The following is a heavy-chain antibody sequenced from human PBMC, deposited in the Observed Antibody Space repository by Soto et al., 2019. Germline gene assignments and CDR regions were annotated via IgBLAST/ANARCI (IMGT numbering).Heavy chain of an antibody. CDR1: GGTFSSYA. V-gene: IGHV1-69*12. Sequence: QVQLVQSGAEVKKPGSSVKVSCKASGGTFSSYAISWVRQAPGQGLEWMGGIIPIFGTANYAQKFQGRVTITADESTSTAYMELRSLRSEDTAVYYCARSVDTAMSNYYYYGMDVWGQGTTVTVSS. D-gene: IGHD5-18*01. CDR2: IIPIFGTA. J-gene: IGHJ6*02. CDR3: ARSVDTAMSNYYYYGMDV.